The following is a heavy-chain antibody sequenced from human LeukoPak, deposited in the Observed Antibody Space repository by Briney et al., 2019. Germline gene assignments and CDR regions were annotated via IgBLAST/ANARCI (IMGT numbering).Heavy chain of an antibody. CDR3: ASLGNDFWSGPLYYYYMDV. J-gene: IGHJ6*03. V-gene: IGHV4-39*01. D-gene: IGHD3-3*01. CDR1: GGSISSSSYY. Sequence: ASETLSLTCTVSGGSISSSSYYWGWIRQPPGKGLEWIGNIYYSGSTYYNPSLKSRVTISVDTSKNQFSLKLSSVTAADTAVYYCASLGNDFWSGPLYYYYMDVWGKGTTVTVSS. CDR2: IYYSGST.